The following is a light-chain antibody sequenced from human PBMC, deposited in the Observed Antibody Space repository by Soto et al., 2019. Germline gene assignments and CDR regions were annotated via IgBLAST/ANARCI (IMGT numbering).Light chain of an antibody. CDR3: CSYAGSYTWV. J-gene: IGLJ3*02. V-gene: IGLV2-11*01. CDR2: DVS. Sequence: QLVLTQPRSVSGSPGQSVTISCTGTSSDVGGYNYVSWYQQHPGKAPKLMIYDVSKRPSGVPDRFSGSKSGNTASLTISGLQAEDEADYYCCSYAGSYTWVFGGGTKLT. CDR1: SSDVGGYNY.